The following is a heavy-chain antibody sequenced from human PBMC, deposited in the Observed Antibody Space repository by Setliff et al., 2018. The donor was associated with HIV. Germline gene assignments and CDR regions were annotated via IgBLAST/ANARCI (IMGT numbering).Heavy chain of an antibody. CDR2: IIPIFDTP. CDR1: RDTFNTYA. D-gene: IGHD2-8*01. V-gene: IGHV1-69*05. CDR3: AKSGPRRNNGYQLSVRTWGMDV. J-gene: IGHJ6*02. Sequence: SVKASCTTSRDTFNTYAISWVRQAPGQGHEWIGGIIPIFDTPQYAQNFQGRVAITTDESTSTAYMELSSLRSEDTAVYYCAKSGPRRNNGYQLSVRTWGMDVWGQGTTVTSP.